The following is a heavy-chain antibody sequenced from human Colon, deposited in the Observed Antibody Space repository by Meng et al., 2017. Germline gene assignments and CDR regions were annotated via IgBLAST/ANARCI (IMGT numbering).Heavy chain of an antibody. CDR1: GFTFGTYG. D-gene: IGHD3-22*01. V-gene: IGHV3-23*01. CDR3: AKKYDSSDYYHYFDP. J-gene: IGHJ4*02. Sequence: GESLKISWAASGFTFGTYGMSWVRQAPGKGLEWVSSIRNGAGDTFYTETVKGRFTISRENSENTLYLQMNSRRAEDTAVYYCAKKYDSSDYYHYFDPWGQGTLVTVSS. CDR2: IRNGAGDT.